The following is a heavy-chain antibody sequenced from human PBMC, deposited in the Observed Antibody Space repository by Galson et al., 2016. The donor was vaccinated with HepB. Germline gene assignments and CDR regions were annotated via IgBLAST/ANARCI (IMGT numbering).Heavy chain of an antibody. CDR2: IYPGDSDT. J-gene: IGHJ4*02. CDR3: VRRGDGYDFDL. CDR1: RPTFTDHW. D-gene: IGHD5-24*01. Sequence: QSGAEVKKPGESLKISCKGSRPTFTDHWIGWVRQRPGKGLEWMGIIYPGDSDTRYSPSFQGQVTISADKSSRYAYLQWSSLKASDTAMYYCVRRGDGYDFDLWGQGTLVTVSS. V-gene: IGHV5-51*01.